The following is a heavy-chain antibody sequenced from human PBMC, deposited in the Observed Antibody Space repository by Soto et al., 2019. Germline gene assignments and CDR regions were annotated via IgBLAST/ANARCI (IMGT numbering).Heavy chain of an antibody. CDR1: GFTFSTYA. V-gene: IGHV3-23*01. CDR2: ISGSGGNT. CDR3: VARPPFDS. J-gene: IGHJ4*02. Sequence: EVQLLESGGGLVQPGGSLRLSCAASGFTFSTYAMSWVRQAPGKGLEWVSAISGSGGNTYYADSVKGRFTISRDNSKNTLYLQISSLRAEDTAVYYCVARPPFDSWGQGTLVTVSS.